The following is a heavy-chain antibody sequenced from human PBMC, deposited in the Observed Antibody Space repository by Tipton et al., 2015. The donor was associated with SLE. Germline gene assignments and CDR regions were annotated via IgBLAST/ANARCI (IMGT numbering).Heavy chain of an antibody. CDR1: GFTFRSYC. CDR3: ARDQRLTIFGVVVGDYGMDV. J-gene: IGHJ6*02. V-gene: IGHV3-7*01. D-gene: IGHD3-3*01. CDR2: IKEDGSER. Sequence: SLRLSCVASGFTFRSYCMAWVRQAPGKGLEWVANIKEDGSERYYGDSVKGRFTISKDNANNSLYLQMNTLRAEDTAVYYCARDQRLTIFGVVVGDYGMDVWGQGTTVTVSS.